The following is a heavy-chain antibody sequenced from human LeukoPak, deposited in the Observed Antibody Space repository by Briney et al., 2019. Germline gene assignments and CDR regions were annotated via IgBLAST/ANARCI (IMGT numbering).Heavy chain of an antibody. V-gene: IGHV4-59*01. CDR2: IHYSGST. Sequence: SETLFLTCTVSGGSISSYYWSWIRQPPGKGLEWIGYIHYSGSTNYNPSLKSRVTISVDTSKNQFSLKLSSVTAADTAVYYCARPFGTSSGFDYWGQGILVTVSS. CDR3: ARPFGTSSGFDY. D-gene: IGHD6-6*01. CDR1: GGSISSYY. J-gene: IGHJ4*02.